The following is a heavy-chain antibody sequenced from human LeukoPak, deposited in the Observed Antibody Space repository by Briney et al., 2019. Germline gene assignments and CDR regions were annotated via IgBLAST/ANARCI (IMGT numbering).Heavy chain of an antibody. CDR1: GFTFSSYW. CDR3: ARGLSRDGYNLDY. Sequence: PGGSLRLSCAAYGFTFSSYWMHWVRQAPGKGLVWVSRINSDGSSTSYADSVKGRFTISRDNAKNTLYLQMNSLRAEDTAVYYCARGLSRDGYNLDYWGQGTLVTVSS. D-gene: IGHD5-24*01. V-gene: IGHV3-74*01. CDR2: INSDGSST. J-gene: IGHJ4*02.